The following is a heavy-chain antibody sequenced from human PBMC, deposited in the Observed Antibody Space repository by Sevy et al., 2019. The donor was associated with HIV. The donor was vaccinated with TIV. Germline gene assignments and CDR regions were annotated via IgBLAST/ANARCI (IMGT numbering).Heavy chain of an antibody. CDR1: GFTFSSYW. CDR3: AREREWHYDFWSGYPAPFDYYYGMDV. Sequence: GGSLRLSCAASGFTFSSYWMSWVRQAPGKGLEWVTNIKQDGSEKYYVHSVKGRFTISRDNAKNSLYLQMNSLRAEDTAVYYCAREREWHYDFWSGYPAPFDYYYGMDVWGQGTTVTVSS. D-gene: IGHD3-3*01. V-gene: IGHV3-7*01. CDR2: IKQDGSEK. J-gene: IGHJ6*02.